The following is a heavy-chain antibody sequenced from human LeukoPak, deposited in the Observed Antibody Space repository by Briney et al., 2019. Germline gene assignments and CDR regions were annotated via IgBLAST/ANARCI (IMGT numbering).Heavy chain of an antibody. CDR2: MNPNSGNT. CDR1: GYTFTSYD. J-gene: IGHJ6*03. Sequence: ASVKVSCKASGYTFTSYDINWVRQATGQGLEWMGWMNPNSGNTGYAQKFQGRVTITRNTSISTAYMELSSLRSEDTAVYYCARPTDFWSGYPYYYYMDVWGKGTMVTVSS. CDR3: ARPTDFWSGYPYYYYMDV. V-gene: IGHV1-8*03. D-gene: IGHD3-3*01.